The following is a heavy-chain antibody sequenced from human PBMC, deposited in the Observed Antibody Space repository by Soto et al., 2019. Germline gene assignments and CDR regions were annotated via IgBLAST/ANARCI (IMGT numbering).Heavy chain of an antibody. CDR3: ATEYRSRWDPLFDD. Sequence: PGVSLRLSCAASAFTFEDFSMHVVRQRPGQGLEWVSLINWDGGDTLYEDSVKGRFTISRDNSKSSLFLQMNGLRTEDSALYYCATEYRSRWDPLFDDCGQGTLVSVSS. CDR2: INWDGGDT. J-gene: IGHJ4*02. V-gene: IGHV3-43*01. CDR1: AFTFEDFS. D-gene: IGHD6-13*01.